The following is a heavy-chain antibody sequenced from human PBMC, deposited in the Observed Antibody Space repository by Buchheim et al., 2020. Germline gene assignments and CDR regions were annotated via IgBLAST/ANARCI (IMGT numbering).Heavy chain of an antibody. Sequence: EVQLVESGGGLVQPGGSLRLSCAASGFTFSSYWMSWVRQAPGKGLEWVANIKQDGSEKYYVDSVKGRFTISRDNAKNSLSLQMNSLRAEDTAVYYCARVRTDDSSGYFDYFDYWGQGTL. J-gene: IGHJ4*02. CDR1: GFTFSSYW. D-gene: IGHD3-22*01. CDR3: ARVRTDDSSGYFDYFDY. CDR2: IKQDGSEK. V-gene: IGHV3-7*01.